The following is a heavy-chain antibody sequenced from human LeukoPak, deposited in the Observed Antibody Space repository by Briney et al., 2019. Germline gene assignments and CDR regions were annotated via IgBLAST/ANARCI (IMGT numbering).Heavy chain of an antibody. CDR1: GFTFSNHT. CDR3: TGGYCSSTSCYTGHFDY. V-gene: IGHV3-49*04. CDR2: IRSKAYGGTT. D-gene: IGHD2-2*02. Sequence: GGSLRLTCTASGFTFSNHTMNWVRQAPGKGLEWVGFIRSKAYGGTTEYAASVKGRFTISRDDSKSIAYLQMNSLKTEDTAVYYCTGGYCSSTSCYTGHFDYWGQGTLVTVSS. J-gene: IGHJ4*02.